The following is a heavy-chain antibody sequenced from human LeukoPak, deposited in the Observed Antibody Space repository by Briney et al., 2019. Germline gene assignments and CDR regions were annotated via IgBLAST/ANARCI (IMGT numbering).Heavy chain of an antibody. CDR2: ISVSGNT. CDR1: GFTLGSYA. J-gene: IGHJ4*02. D-gene: IGHD2-15*01. CDR3: AKAPVTTCSGAYCYPFDY. Sequence: GGSLRLSCAASGFTLGSYAMSWVRQGPGKGLEWVSAISVSGNTYHADSVKGRFTISRDSYKNTLYLQMKSLRAEDAAVYYCAKAPVTTCSGAYCYPFDYWGQGTMVTVSS. V-gene: IGHV3-23*01.